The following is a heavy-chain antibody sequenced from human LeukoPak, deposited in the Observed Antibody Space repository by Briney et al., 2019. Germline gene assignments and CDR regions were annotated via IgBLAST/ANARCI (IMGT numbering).Heavy chain of an antibody. Sequence: SETLSLTCAVYGGSFSGYYWSWIREPPGKGLEWIGEINHSGSTNYNPSLKSRVTISVDTSKNQISLKLSSVTAADTAVYYCAREGRSSSWYWFDPWGQGTLVTVSS. V-gene: IGHV4-34*01. CDR3: AREGRSSSWYWFDP. CDR1: GGSFSGYY. J-gene: IGHJ5*02. D-gene: IGHD6-13*01. CDR2: INHSGST.